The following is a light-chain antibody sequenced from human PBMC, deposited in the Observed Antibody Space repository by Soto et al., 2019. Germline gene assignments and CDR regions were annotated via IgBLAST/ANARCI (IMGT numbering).Light chain of an antibody. CDR3: LQYSSHSWT. CDR2: DAS. J-gene: IGKJ1*01. V-gene: IGKV1-5*01. CDR1: RSIRNW. Sequence: DIQMTQSPSTLSPSVGDRVTITYRASRSIRNWLAWYQQKPGKAPKLLIFDASSLKSGVPSRFSGSGSGTEFTLTISRLQPDDVATYYCLQYSSHSWTFGQGTKVDIK.